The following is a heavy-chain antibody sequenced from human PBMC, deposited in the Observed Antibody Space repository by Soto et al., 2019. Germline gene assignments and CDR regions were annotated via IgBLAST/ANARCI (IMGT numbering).Heavy chain of an antibody. Sequence: GGSLRLSCAASGFTFSNAWMNWVRQAPGKGLEWVGRIKSKTDGGTTDYAAPVKGRFTISRDDSKNTLYLQMNSLKTEDTAVYYCTGQDVVVVAATDYWGQGTLVTVSS. CDR1: GFTFSNAW. CDR3: TGQDVVVVAATDY. V-gene: IGHV3-15*07. D-gene: IGHD2-15*01. CDR2: IKSKTDGGTT. J-gene: IGHJ4*02.